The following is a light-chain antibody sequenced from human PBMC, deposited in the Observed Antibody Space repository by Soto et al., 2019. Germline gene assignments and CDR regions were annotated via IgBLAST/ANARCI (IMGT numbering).Light chain of an antibody. CDR1: QDINKN. J-gene: IGKJ5*01. Sequence: DIQMTQSPSSVSASVGDRVTITFQASQDINKNLIWYQQKPGKAPKLLIYDASDLETGVPSRFSGSGSGTGLTFTISSLQPEDFATYYCQQYESLPLTFGQGTRLEIK. CDR3: QQYESLPLT. CDR2: DAS. V-gene: IGKV1-33*01.